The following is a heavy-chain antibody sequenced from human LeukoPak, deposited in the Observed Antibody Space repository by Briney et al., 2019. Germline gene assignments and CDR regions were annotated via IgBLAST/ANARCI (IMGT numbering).Heavy chain of an antibody. Sequence: QPGRSLRLSCAASGFTFSSYGMHWVRQAPGKGLEGVAVISYDGSNKYYADSVKGRFTISRDNSKNTLYLQMNSLRAEDTAVYYCGTVHPSEGVAGKGSFDYWGQGTLVTVSS. CDR2: ISYDGSNK. D-gene: IGHD6-19*01. V-gene: IGHV3-30*03. CDR1: GFTFSSYG. CDR3: GTVHPSEGVAGKGSFDY. J-gene: IGHJ4*02.